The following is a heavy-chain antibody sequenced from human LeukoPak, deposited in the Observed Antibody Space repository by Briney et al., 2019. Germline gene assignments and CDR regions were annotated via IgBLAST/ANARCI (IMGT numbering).Heavy chain of an antibody. V-gene: IGHV4-34*01. CDR1: GGSISGYY. CDR2: INHSGST. CDR3: ARGPNVSIAAAGTSLDY. Sequence: SETLSLTCTVSGGSISGYYWSWIRQPPGKGLEWIGEINHSGSTNYNPSLKSRVTISVDTSKNQFSLKLSSVTAADTAVYYCARGPNVSIAAAGTSLDYWGQGTLVTVSS. J-gene: IGHJ4*02. D-gene: IGHD6-13*01.